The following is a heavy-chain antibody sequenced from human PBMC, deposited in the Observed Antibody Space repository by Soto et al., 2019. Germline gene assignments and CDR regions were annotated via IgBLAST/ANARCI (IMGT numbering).Heavy chain of an antibody. V-gene: IGHV6-1*01. CDR1: GDSVSSNSVA. Sequence: SQTLSLTCAISGDSVSSNSVAWNWLRQSPSRGLEWLGRTYYRSKWSNDYAVSVRGRITINPDTSRNQFSLQLNSVTPEDTAVYFCARDRAVDYFDSWGQGTLVTVSS. J-gene: IGHJ4*02. CDR3: ARDRAVDYFDS. CDR2: TYYRSKWSN. D-gene: IGHD6-19*01.